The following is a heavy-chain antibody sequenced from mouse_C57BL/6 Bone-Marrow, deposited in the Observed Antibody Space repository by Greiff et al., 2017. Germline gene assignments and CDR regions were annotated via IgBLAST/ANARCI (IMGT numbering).Heavy chain of an antibody. J-gene: IGHJ1*03. D-gene: IGHD1-1*01. V-gene: IGHV1-55*01. Sequence: VQLQQPGAELVKPGASVKMSCKASGYTFTSYWITWVKQRPGQGLEWIGDIYPGSGSTNYNEKFKSKATLTVDTSSSTAYMQLSSLTSEDSAVYYCARKGYGSSYWYFDVWGTGTTLTVSS. CDR2: IYPGSGST. CDR3: ARKGYGSSYWYFDV. CDR1: GYTFTSYW.